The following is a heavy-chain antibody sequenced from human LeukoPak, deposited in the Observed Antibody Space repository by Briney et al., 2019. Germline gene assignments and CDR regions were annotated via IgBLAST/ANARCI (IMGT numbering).Heavy chain of an antibody. Sequence: GESLKISCKGSGYSFTNYWIGWVRQMPGKGLEWMGIIYPGDSDTRYSPSLQGQVTVPADKSISTAYLQWSSLKASDTAMYYCARGPYSENYSKSPYYYYYMDVWGTGTTVTVSS. V-gene: IGHV5-51*01. J-gene: IGHJ6*03. CDR1: GYSFTNYW. CDR3: ARGPYSENYSKSPYYYYYMDV. CDR2: IYPGDSDT. D-gene: IGHD1-26*01.